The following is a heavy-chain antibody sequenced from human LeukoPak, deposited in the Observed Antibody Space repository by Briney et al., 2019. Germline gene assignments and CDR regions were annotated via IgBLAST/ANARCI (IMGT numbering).Heavy chain of an antibody. J-gene: IGHJ4*02. D-gene: IGHD2-21*02. CDR2: ISGGGGRT. Sequence: GGSLRLSCAASGFTFSNYVMNWVRQAPGKGLEWVSAISGGGGRTYYADSVKGRFTISRDNSKNTLYLQMNGLRAEDTAVYYCAKEKSQDCGGDCSPRVHFDYWGQGTLVTVSS. CDR1: GFTFSNYV. CDR3: AKEKSQDCGGDCSPRVHFDY. V-gene: IGHV3-23*01.